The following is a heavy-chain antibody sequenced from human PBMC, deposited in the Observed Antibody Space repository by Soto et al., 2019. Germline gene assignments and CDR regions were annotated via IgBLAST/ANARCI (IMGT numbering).Heavy chain of an antibody. J-gene: IGHJ5*02. CDR3: ARVPDR. D-gene: IGHD2-2*01. V-gene: IGHV4-30-2*01. CDR1: GGSISSGGYS. CDR2: IYHSGST. Sequence: TLSLTCAVSGGSISSGGYSWSWIRQPPGKGLEWIGYIYHSGSTYYNPSLKSRVTISVDRSKNQFSLKLSSVTAADTAVYYCARVPDRWGQGTLVTAPQ.